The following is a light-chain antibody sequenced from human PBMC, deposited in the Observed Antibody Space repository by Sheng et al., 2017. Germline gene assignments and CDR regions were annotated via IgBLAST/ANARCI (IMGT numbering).Light chain of an antibody. J-gene: IGKJ1*01. CDR2: DAS. CDR1: QGISSA. Sequence: AIQLTQSPSSLSASVGDRVTITCRASQGISSALAWYQHKPGKAPKLLIYDASTLESGVPSRFSGSGSGTDFTLTISSLQPVDFAVYYCQQYNNWPPTWTFGQGTKVEIK. CDR3: QQYNNWPPTWT. V-gene: IGKV1D-13*01.